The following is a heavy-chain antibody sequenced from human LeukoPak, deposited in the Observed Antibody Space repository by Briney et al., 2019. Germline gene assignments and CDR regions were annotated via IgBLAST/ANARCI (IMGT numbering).Heavy chain of an antibody. Sequence: GGSLRLSCEASGFTFGSFAMYWVRQAPGKGLDWIAGIFGSGGSPHYADSVRGRFTISRDNSKNTVYLQINSLRAEDTAVYYCGKTTAGYSSGQKPAWPVDYWGQGTLVTVSS. CDR2: IFGSGGSP. J-gene: IGHJ4*02. V-gene: IGHV3-23*01. CDR1: GFTFGSFA. CDR3: GKTTAGYSSGQKPAWPVDY. D-gene: IGHD5-18*01.